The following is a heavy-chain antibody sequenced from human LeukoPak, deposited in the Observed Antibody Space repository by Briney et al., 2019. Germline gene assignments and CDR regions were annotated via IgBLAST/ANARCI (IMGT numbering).Heavy chain of an antibody. Sequence: ASVKVSCKASGYTFTSYDINWVRQATGQGLEWMGWMNPNSGNTGYAQKFQGRVTMTRNTSISTAYMELSSLRSEDTAVYYCAATLERGYRTYGMDVWSQGTTVTVSS. V-gene: IGHV1-8*01. CDR2: MNPNSGNT. CDR3: AATLERGYRTYGMDV. D-gene: IGHD5-18*01. CDR1: GYTFTSYD. J-gene: IGHJ6*02.